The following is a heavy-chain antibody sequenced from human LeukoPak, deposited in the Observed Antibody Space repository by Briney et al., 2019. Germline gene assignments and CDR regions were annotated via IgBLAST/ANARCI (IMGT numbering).Heavy chain of an antibody. Sequence: GESLKISCEGSGYSFSTYWITWVRQMPGKGLEWLGRIDPRDSDTIYNPSLQGHVRFSSDKSSNTVYLNWNSLKASDTAMFYCTRHRAYYNSPFDFWGRGTLVTVSS. J-gene: IGHJ4*02. CDR2: IDPRDSDT. D-gene: IGHD3-10*01. CDR1: GYSFSTYW. CDR3: TRHRAYYNSPFDF. V-gene: IGHV5-10-1*01.